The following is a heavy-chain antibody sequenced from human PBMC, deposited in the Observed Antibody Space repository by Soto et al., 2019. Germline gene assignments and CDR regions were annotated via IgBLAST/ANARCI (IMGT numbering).Heavy chain of an antibody. D-gene: IGHD6-19*01. Sequence: ASVKVSCKASGYTFTSYAMHLVRQAPVQILELIVWINAGNFNTKYSQKFQGRFTITMYTCASTSYIGLINLRSEDTAVYYCARGKSASGWYPNWGQGTLVTVST. CDR2: INAGNFNT. CDR1: GYTFTSYA. CDR3: ARGKSASGWYPN. V-gene: IGHV1-3*01. J-gene: IGHJ4*02.